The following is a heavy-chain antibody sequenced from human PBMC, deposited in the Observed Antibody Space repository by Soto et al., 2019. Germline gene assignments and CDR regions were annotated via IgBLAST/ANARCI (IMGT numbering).Heavy chain of an antibody. V-gene: IGHV3-15*01. D-gene: IGHD3-10*01. J-gene: IGHJ6*03. CDR3: TTDLWYYGSGVTALGYYYYMDV. CDR2: IKSKTDGGTR. CDR1: GFTFSNAW. Sequence: EVQLVESGGGLVKPGGSLRLSCAASGFTFSNAWMSWVRQAPGKGLEWVGRIKSKTDGGTRDYAAPVKGRFTISRDDSKNTLYLQMNSLKTEDTAVYYCTTDLWYYGSGVTALGYYYYMDVWGKGTTVTVSS.